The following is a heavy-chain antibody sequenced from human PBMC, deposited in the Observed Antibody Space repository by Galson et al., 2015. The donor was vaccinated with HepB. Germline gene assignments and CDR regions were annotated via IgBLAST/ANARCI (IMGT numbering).Heavy chain of an antibody. Sequence: SVKVSCKASGGTFSSYAISWVRQAPGQGLEWMGGIIPIFGTANYAQKFQGRVTITADESTSTAYMELSSLRSEDTAVYYCARERYYYDTNYGMDVWGQGTTVTVSS. CDR3: ARERYYYDTNYGMDV. D-gene: IGHD3-22*01. V-gene: IGHV1-69*13. CDR2: IIPIFGTA. CDR1: GGTFSSYA. J-gene: IGHJ6*02.